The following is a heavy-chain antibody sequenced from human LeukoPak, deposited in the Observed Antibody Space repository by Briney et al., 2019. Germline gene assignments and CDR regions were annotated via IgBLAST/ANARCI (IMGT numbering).Heavy chain of an antibody. CDR2: VNQDGSEI. Sequence: GGSLRLSCAASGVSFFNYWMSWVRQAPGKGLEWVANVNQDGSEIDYVDSLKGRFTFSRDNAKKSLYLQINSLRAEDTAVYYCARIGYSSSSSDYWGQGTQVTVSS. CDR1: GVSFFNYW. J-gene: IGHJ4*02. D-gene: IGHD6-13*01. CDR3: ARIGYSSSSSDY. V-gene: IGHV3-7*01.